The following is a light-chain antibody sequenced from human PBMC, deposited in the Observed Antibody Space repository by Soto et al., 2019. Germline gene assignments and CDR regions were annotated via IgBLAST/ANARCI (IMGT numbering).Light chain of an antibody. V-gene: IGLV3-21*02. CDR1: NVGGKS. CDR3: QVWDTVSLHAI. Sequence: SYELTQPPSVSRAPGQTASITCVGDNVGGKSVHWYQQKAGQAPVLVIHEDSDRPSGIPERFSGSNSANTATLTISRVEAGDEAAYYCQVWDTVSLHAIFGGGTKLTVL. CDR2: EDS. J-gene: IGLJ2*01.